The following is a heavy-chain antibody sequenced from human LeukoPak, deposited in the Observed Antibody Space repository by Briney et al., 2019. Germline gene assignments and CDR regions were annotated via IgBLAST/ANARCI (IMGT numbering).Heavy chain of an antibody. CDR2: ISGSTGTT. D-gene: IGHD3-3*01. CDR3: ARDLLEWYFDY. J-gene: IGHJ4*02. V-gene: IGHV3-23*01. CDR1: GFTFSNYA. Sequence: PGGSLRLSCAASGFTFSNYAMSWVRQAPGKGLEWVSSISGSTGTTHYADSVKGRFTISRDNSKNTLYLQMNSLRAEDTAVYYCARDLLEWYFDYWGQGTLVTVSS.